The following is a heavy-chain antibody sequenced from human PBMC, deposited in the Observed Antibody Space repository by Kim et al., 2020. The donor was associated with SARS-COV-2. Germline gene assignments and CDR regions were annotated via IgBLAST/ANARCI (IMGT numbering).Heavy chain of an antibody. J-gene: IGHJ3*02. V-gene: IGHV1-69*13. D-gene: IGHD2-8*02. CDR1: GGTFSSYA. CDR3: ARVLADIVLVVYNDAFDI. Sequence: SVKVSCKASGGTFSSYAISWVRQAPGQGLEWMGGIIPIFGTANYAQKFQGRVTITADESTSTAYMELSSLRSEDTAVYYCARVLADIVLVVYNDAFDIWGQGTMVTVSS. CDR2: IIPIFGTA.